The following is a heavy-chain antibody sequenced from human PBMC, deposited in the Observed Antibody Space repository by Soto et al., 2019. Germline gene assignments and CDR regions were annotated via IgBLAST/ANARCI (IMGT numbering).Heavy chain of an antibody. Sequence: QVQLVQSGAEVKKPGSSVKVSCKASGGTFSSYAISWVRQAPGQGLEWMGGIIPIFGTANYAQKFQGRVTITADESTGTAYMELGSLRAEDTAVYYCARGAYCGGDCDPVPSSWYFDLWGRGTLVTVSS. D-gene: IGHD2-21*02. CDR3: ARGAYCGGDCDPVPSSWYFDL. CDR2: IIPIFGTA. V-gene: IGHV1-69*12. CDR1: GGTFSSYA. J-gene: IGHJ2*01.